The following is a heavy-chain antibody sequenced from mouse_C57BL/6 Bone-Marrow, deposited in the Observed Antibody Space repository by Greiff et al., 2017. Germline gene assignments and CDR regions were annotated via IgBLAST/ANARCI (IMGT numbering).Heavy chain of an antibody. V-gene: IGHV2-9-1*01. D-gene: IGHD4-1*01. Sequence: QVQLQQSGPGLVAPSQSLSISCTVSGFSFTSYAISWVRQPPGKGLEWLGVIWTGGGTNYNSALKSRLSISKDNSTSHVFLKMNSLQTDDTARYYCDRKSNWGWYFDVWGTGTAVTVSS. CDR1: GFSFTSYA. CDR3: DRKSNWGWYFDV. CDR2: IWTGGGT. J-gene: IGHJ1*03.